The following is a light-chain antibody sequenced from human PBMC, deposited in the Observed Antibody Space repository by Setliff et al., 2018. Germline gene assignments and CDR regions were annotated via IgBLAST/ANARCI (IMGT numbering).Light chain of an antibody. V-gene: IGLV2-14*03. CDR3: SSYITSRTLGV. Sequence: QSALTQPASVSGSPGQSITISCAGTGSDIGAFNYVSWYQQHPGKTPKLIIYDVSNRPSGVSNRFSGSKSGYTASLTISGLQAEDEADYYCSSYITSRTLGVFGGGT. J-gene: IGLJ2*01. CDR1: GSDIGAFNY. CDR2: DVS.